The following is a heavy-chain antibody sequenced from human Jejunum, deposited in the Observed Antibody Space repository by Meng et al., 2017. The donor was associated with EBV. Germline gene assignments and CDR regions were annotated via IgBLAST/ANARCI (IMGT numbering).Heavy chain of an antibody. V-gene: IGHV1-46*01. CDR2: VTPINGAT. D-gene: IGHD1-26*01. CDR3: SREYSDSHYVGDL. Sequence: QVQLVQSGAEVKKPGTSVKIFCTASGVAYSNYHIHWVRQATGQGLEWVGIVTPINGATAYAQNFWGRVTMTRGTSTGTVYMELSSLTSEDTAMYYCSREYSDSHYVGDLWGQGTRVTVSS. J-gene: IGHJ5*02. CDR1: GVAYSNYH.